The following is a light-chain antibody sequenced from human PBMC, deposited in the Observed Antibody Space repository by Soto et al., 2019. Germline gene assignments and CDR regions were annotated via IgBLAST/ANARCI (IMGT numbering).Light chain of an antibody. CDR3: TSYVGSNIWV. V-gene: IGLV2-8*01. J-gene: IGLJ3*02. CDR1: SSDVGAYNS. Sequence: QSALTQPPSASGSPGQSVTVSCTGTSSDVGAYNSVSWYQQYPGKAPKLMIYEVSKRPSGVPDRFSGSKSGNTASLTVSGGKAEEEADDYCTSYVGSNIWVFGGGTKLTVL. CDR2: EVS.